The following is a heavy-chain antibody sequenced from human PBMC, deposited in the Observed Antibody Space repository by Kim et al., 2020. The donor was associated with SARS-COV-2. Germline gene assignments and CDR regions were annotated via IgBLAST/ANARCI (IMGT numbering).Heavy chain of an antibody. CDR2: ICSNGGIT. CDR1: GFTFSSYA. V-gene: IGHV3-64*01. CDR3: AREGYCSGGSCSTYVYYYSMDV. Sequence: GGSLRLSCAASGFTFSSYAMHWVRQAPGKGLEYVSAICSNGGITYYANSVKGIFTISSDNSKNTLYLQMGSLRAEDMAVYYCAREGYCSGGSCSTYVYYYSMDVWGQGTTVTVSS. J-gene: IGHJ6*02. D-gene: IGHD2-15*01.